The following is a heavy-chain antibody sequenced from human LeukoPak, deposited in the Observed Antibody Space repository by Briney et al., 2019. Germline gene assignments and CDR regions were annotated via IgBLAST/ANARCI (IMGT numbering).Heavy chain of an antibody. CDR2: IYPGDSDT. CDR1: GYSFSNYW. V-gene: IGHV5-51*01. CDR3: TRGADGRYPYFYYYYGMDV. J-gene: IGHJ6*02. D-gene: IGHD1-14*01. Sequence: GESLKISCRGSGYSFSNYWIGWVRQMPGKGLEWMGIIYPGDSDTTYSPSFQGQVTISADKSISTAYLQWSSLTASDTAMYYCTRGADGRYPYFYYYYGMDVWGQGTTVTVSS.